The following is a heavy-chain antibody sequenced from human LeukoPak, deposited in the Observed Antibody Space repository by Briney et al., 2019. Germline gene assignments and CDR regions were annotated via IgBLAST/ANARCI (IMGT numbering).Heavy chain of an antibody. CDR1: EFSFSSYW. CDR2: IKTDGSEK. J-gene: IGHJ4*02. D-gene: IGHD3-22*01. CDR3: AAYDSDQGGLDY. V-gene: IGHV3-7*02. Sequence: GGSLGLSCAASEFSFSSYWMTWVRQGPGKGLEWVANIKTDGSEKYFVDSVKGRFTISRDNAKNSLYLQMNSLRAEDTAVYYCAAYDSDQGGLDYWGQGTLVTVSS.